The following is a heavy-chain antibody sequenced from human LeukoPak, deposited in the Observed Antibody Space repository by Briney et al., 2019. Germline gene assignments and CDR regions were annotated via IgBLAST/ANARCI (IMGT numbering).Heavy chain of an antibody. CDR3: ARAQLPDRYYFDH. J-gene: IGHJ4*02. V-gene: IGHV3-33*01. Sequence: GRSLRLSCAASGFTFRTYSMHWVRQAPGKGLEWVAVVWDDGNEKYYADSVKGRFTISRDNSQDTLHLQMNSLRAEDTATYFCARAQLPDRYYFDHWGQGALVTVSS. CDR1: GFTFRTYS. CDR2: VWDDGNEK.